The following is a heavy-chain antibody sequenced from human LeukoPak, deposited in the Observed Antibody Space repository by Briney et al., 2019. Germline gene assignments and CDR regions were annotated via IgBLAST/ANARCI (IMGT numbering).Heavy chain of an antibody. CDR2: INHSGST. J-gene: IGHJ4*02. V-gene: IGHV4-34*01. D-gene: IGHD3-16*02. CDR3: ARGRGIWGSYRHLFDY. Sequence: PSETLSLTCALYGGSFSGYYWSWIRQPPGKGLEWIGEINHSGSTNYNPALKSRVTISVDTSKNQFSLKLSSVTAADTAVYYCARGRGIWGSYRHLFDYWGQGTLVTVSS. CDR1: GGSFSGYY.